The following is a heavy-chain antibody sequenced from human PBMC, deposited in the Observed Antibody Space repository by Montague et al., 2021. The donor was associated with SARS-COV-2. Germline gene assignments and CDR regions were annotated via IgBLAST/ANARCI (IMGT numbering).Heavy chain of an antibody. D-gene: IGHD2-2*01. CDR2: IYYSGST. V-gene: IGHV4-39*01. J-gene: IGHJ5*02. CDR3: ARLKAPYCSSTSCYSASWFDP. Sequence: SETLSLTCTVSGGSISSSSYYWGWIRQPTGKGLEWIGSIYYSGSTYYNPSLKSRVTISVDTSKNQFSLKLSSVTAAATAVYYCARLKAPYCSSTSCYSASWFDPWGQGTLVTVSS. CDR1: GGSISSSSYY.